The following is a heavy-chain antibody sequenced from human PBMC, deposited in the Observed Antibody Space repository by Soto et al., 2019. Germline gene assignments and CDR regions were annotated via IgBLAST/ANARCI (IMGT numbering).Heavy chain of an antibody. J-gene: IGHJ4*02. CDR1: GFTFSSYA. CDR2: IGGSGDTT. V-gene: IGHV3-23*01. CDR3: ASRPPWAADYCRLGVF. D-gene: IGHD3-16*01. Sequence: EVQLLESGGALVQPGGSLRLSCAASGFTFSSYAMSWVRRAPGKGLEWVSSIGGSGDTTHSADSVKGRFTISRVNSKNTPESKLKTLRAADSAAFNSASRPPWAADYCRLGVFWGLGTLVTVSS.